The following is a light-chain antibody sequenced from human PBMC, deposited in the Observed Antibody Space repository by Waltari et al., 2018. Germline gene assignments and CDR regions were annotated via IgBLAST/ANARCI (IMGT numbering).Light chain of an antibody. CDR3: QHYNSAPFT. V-gene: IGKV1-16*01. CDR2: YAS. CDR1: QGISSY. Sequence: DIQMTQSPSSLSASVGDKVTITCRTSQGISSYLAWYQQKPGKAPKPLIYYASNLESGVPSRFSGGGSGTEFTLTISSLQPEDFATYFCQHYNSAPFTFGPGTKLDIK. J-gene: IGKJ3*01.